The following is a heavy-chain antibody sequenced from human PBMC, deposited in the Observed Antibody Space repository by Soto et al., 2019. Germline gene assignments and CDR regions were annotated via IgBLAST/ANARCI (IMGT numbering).Heavy chain of an antibody. CDR1: GYTFTSYA. CDR3: ARARITMIVVDAFDI. J-gene: IGHJ3*02. V-gene: IGHV1-3*01. CDR2: INAGNGNT. Sequence: GASVKVSCKASGYTFTSYAMHWVRQAPGQRLEWMGWINAGNGNTKYSQKFQGRVTITRDTSASTAYMELSSLRSEDTAVYYCARARITMIVVDAFDIWGQGTMVTVSS. D-gene: IGHD3-22*01.